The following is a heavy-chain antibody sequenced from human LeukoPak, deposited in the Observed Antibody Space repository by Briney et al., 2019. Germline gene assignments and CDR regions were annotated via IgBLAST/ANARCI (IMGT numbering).Heavy chain of an antibody. Sequence: PGGSLRPSCAASGFTFSSYAMSWVRQAPGKGLEWVSSISSSSSYIYYADSVKGRFTISRDNSKNTLYLQMNSLRAEDTAVYYCAKDRSQQLAHAREPFDYWGQGTLVTVSS. V-gene: IGHV3-21*01. CDR3: AKDRSQQLAHAREPFDY. J-gene: IGHJ4*02. CDR2: ISSSSSYI. D-gene: IGHD6-6*01. CDR1: GFTFSSYA.